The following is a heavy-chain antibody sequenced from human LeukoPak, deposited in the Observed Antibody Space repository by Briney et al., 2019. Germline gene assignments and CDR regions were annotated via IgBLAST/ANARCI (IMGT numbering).Heavy chain of an antibody. J-gene: IGHJ4*02. CDR3: ARDCSGGSCYSVEGY. CDR2: ISSSSSYI. D-gene: IGHD2-15*01. V-gene: IGHV3-21*01. Sequence: GRSLRLSCAASGFTFSSYSMNWVRQAPGKGLEWVSSISSSSSYIYYADSVKGRFTISRDNAKNSLYLQMNSLRAEDTAVYYCARDCSGGSCYSVEGYWGQGTLVTVSS. CDR1: GFTFSSYS.